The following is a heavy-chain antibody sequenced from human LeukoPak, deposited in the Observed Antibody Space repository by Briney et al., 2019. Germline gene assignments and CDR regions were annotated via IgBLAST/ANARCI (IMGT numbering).Heavy chain of an antibody. CDR2: ISSSSSYI. CDR3: ARDARIVGGAFDI. J-gene: IGHJ3*02. CDR1: GFTFSSYS. D-gene: IGHD3-22*01. Sequence: KSGGSLRLSCAASGFTFSSYSMNWVRQAPGKGLEWVSSISSSSSYIYYADSVKGRFTISRDNAKNSLYLQMNSLRAEDTAVYYCARDARIVGGAFDIWGQGTMVTVSS. V-gene: IGHV3-21*01.